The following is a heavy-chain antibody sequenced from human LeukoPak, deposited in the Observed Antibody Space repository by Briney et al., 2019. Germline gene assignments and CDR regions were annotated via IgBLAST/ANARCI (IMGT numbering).Heavy chain of an antibody. CDR3: ARSGPEIVVADAFDI. Sequence: PGGSLRLSCAASGFTFSSYSMNWVRQAPGKGLEWVSSIGSSSSYIYYADSVKGRFTISRDNAKNSLYLQMNSLRAEDTAVYYCARSGPEIVVADAFDIWGQGTMVTVSS. CDR2: IGSSSSYI. V-gene: IGHV3-21*01. J-gene: IGHJ3*02. D-gene: IGHD3-22*01. CDR1: GFTFSSYS.